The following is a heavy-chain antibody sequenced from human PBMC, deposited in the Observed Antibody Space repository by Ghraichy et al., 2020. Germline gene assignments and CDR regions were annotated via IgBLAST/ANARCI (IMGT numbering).Heavy chain of an antibody. D-gene: IGHD2-21*02. J-gene: IGHJ5*01. CDR1: GFPFSDYS. Sequence: SCVASGFPFSDYSMNWVRQAPGKGLEWVSSIDLTSSYIDYADSLKGRFTISRDNARNSLYLQMNSLRAEDTAVYYCARDRLPLNGDFVSWGQGSLVTVSS. CDR3: ARDRLPLNGDFVS. V-gene: IGHV3-21*01. CDR2: IDLTSSYI.